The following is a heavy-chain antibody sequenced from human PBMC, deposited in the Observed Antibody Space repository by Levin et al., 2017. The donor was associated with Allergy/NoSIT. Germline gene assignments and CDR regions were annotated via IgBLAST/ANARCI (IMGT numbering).Heavy chain of an antibody. D-gene: IGHD2-2*01. CDR1: GGTFSSYA. V-gene: IGHV1-69*13. J-gene: IGHJ4*02. CDR3: ARVPTRVQLGYFDY. Sequence: GASVKVSCKASGGTFSSYAISWVRQAPGQGLEWMGGIIPIFGTANYAQKFQGRVTITADESTSTAYMELSSLRSEDTAVYYCARVPTRVQLGYFDYWGQGTLVTVSS. CDR2: IIPIFGTA.